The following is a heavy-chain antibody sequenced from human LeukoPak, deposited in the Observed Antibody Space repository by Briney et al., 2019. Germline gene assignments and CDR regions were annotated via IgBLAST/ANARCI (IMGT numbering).Heavy chain of an antibody. CDR1: GFTFSGSA. CDR3: TKLEMASRLGY. J-gene: IGHJ4*02. Sequence: PGGSLRLSCAASGFTFSGSAMHWVRQASGKGLEWVGRIRSKANNYATAYAASVKGRFTISRDDSKNTAYLQMNSLKTEDTAMYYCTKLEMASRLGYWGQGTLVTVSS. D-gene: IGHD5-24*01. CDR2: IRSKANNYAT. V-gene: IGHV3-73*01.